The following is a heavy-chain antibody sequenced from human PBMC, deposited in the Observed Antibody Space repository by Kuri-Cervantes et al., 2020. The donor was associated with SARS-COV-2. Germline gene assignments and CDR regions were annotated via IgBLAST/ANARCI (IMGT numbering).Heavy chain of an antibody. J-gene: IGHJ2*01. V-gene: IGHV3-23*03. CDR1: GFTFSSYA. D-gene: IGHD3-22*01. Sequence: GGSLRLSCAASGFTFSSYAMSWVRQAPGKGLEWVSVIYSGGSSTYYADSVKGRFTISRDNSENTLYLQMNSLRAEDTAVYYCARSPVPHDSRGSSPLYWYFDLWGRGTLVTVSS. CDR2: IYSGGSST. CDR3: ARSPVPHDSRGSSPLYWYFDL.